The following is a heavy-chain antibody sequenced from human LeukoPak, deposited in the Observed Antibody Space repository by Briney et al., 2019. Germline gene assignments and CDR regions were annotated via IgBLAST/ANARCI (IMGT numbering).Heavy chain of an antibody. D-gene: IGHD2-15*01. CDR1: GYTFTSYG. CDR3: ARARGEDIVVVVAATYYYYYMDV. V-gene: IGHV1-18*01. J-gene: IGHJ6*03. CDR2: ISAYNGNT. Sequence: ASVKVSCKASGYTFTSYGISWVRQAPGQGLEWMGWISAYNGNTNYAQKLQGRVTVTTDTSTSTAYMELRSLRSDDTAVYYCARARGEDIVVVVAATYYYYYMDVWGKGTTVTVSS.